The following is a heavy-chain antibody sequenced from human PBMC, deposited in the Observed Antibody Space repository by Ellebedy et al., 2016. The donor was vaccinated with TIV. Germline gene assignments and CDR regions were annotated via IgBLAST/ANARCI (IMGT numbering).Heavy chain of an antibody. CDR3: ARDGSIAVDGTSDY. CDR1: GFYFGDYW. J-gene: IGHJ4*02. D-gene: IGHD6-19*01. V-gene: IGHV3-7*01. CDR2: IKKDGREK. Sequence: GGSLRLSXAASGFYFGDYWMSWVRQAPGKGLEWVANIKKDGREKNYVDSVRGRFTISRDNAKNSLYLQMSSLRAEDTAVYYCARDGSIAVDGTSDYWGQGTLVTVSS.